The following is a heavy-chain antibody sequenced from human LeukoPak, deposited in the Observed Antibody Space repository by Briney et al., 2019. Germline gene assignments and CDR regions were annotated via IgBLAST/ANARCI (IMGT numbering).Heavy chain of an antibody. CDR2: ISSNGGST. Sequence: PGGSLRLSCAASGFTFSSYAMHWVRQAPGKGLEYVSAISSNGGSTYYANSVKGRFTISRDNSKNTLYLQMGSLRAEDMAVYYCARAGRCSSTSCYCDYWGQGTLVTVSS. V-gene: IGHV3-64*01. CDR3: ARAGRCSSTSCYCDY. D-gene: IGHD2-2*01. CDR1: GFTFSSYA. J-gene: IGHJ4*02.